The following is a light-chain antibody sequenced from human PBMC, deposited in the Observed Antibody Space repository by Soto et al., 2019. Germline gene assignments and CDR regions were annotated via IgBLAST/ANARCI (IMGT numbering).Light chain of an antibody. J-gene: IGLJ1*01. CDR2: YNN. CDR3: AAWDDSLTGFYV. V-gene: IGLV1-44*01. CDR1: SSNIGSNT. Sequence: QSVLTQPPSASGTPGQRITISCSGSSSNIGSNTVNWYQQLPGTAPKLLIYYNNQRPSGVPDRFSGSKSGTSASLAISGLQSEDEADYYCAAWDDSLTGFYVFGTGTK.